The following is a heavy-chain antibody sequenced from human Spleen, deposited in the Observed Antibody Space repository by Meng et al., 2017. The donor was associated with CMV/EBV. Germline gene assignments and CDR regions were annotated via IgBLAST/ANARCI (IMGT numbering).Heavy chain of an antibody. CDR1: GGSISSYY. D-gene: IGHD6-6*01. CDR3: ARDYSSSSKGMDV. CDR2: IYTSGST. V-gene: IGHV4-4*07. J-gene: IGHJ6*02. Sequence: SETLSLTCTVSGGSISSYYWSWIRQPAGKGLEWIGRIYTSGSTNYNPSLKSRVTMSLDTSKNQFSLKLNSVTAADTAVCYCARDYSSSSKGMDVWGQGTTVTVSS.